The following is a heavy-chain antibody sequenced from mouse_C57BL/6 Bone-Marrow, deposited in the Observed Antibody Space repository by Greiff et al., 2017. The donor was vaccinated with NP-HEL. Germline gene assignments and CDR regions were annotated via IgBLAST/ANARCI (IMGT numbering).Heavy chain of an antibody. D-gene: IGHD1-1*01. J-gene: IGHJ1*03. CDR2: IWSGGST. V-gene: IGHV2-2*01. Sequence: QVQLQQSGPGLVQPSQSLSITCTVSGFSLTSYGVHWVRQSPGKGLEWLGVIWSGGSTDYNAAFISRLSISKDNSKSQVFFKMNSLQADDTAIYYCARLRGSSYWYFDVWGTGTTVTVSS. CDR3: ARLRGSSYWYFDV. CDR1: GFSLTSYG.